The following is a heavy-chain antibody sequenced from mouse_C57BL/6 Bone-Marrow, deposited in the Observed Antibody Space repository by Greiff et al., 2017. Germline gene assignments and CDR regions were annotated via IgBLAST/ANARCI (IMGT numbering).Heavy chain of an antibody. V-gene: IGHV1-55*01. CDR2: IYPGSGST. CDR1: GYTFTSYW. CDR3: ARGGPYYFDY. J-gene: IGHJ2*01. Sequence: QVQLQQPGAELVKPGASVKMSCKASGYTFTSYWITWVKQRPGQGLGWIGDIYPGSGSTNYNEKFKGKATLTVDTSSSTAYMQLSSLTSEDSAVYYCARGGPYYFDYWGQGTTRTVSS.